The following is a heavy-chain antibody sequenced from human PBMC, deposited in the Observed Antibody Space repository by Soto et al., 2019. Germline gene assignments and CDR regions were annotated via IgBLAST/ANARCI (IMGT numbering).Heavy chain of an antibody. CDR2: IKQDGSEK. V-gene: IGHV3-7*01. D-gene: IGHD3-3*01. J-gene: IGHJ6*03. CDR1: GFTFSSYW. Sequence: PGGSLRLSCAASGFTFSSYWMSWVRQAPGKGLEWVANIKQDGSEKYYVDSVKGRFTISRDNAKNSLYLQMNSLRAEDTAVYYCAREGYDFWSGYHRLDYYYYYMDVWGKGTTVTVSS. CDR3: AREGYDFWSGYHRLDYYYYYMDV.